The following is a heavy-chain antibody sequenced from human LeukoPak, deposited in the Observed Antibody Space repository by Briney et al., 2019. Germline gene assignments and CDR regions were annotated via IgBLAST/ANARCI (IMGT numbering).Heavy chain of an antibody. Sequence: ASVKVSCKASGYTFTGYYMHWVRQAPGQGLEWMGWINPNSGGTNYAQKFQGRVTMTRDTSISTAYMGLSRLRSDDTAVYYCARDRMRELRSSFAFDIWGQGTMVTVSS. V-gene: IGHV1-2*02. CDR3: ARDRMRELRSSFAFDI. D-gene: IGHD1-26*01. CDR1: GYTFTGYY. J-gene: IGHJ3*02. CDR2: INPNSGGT.